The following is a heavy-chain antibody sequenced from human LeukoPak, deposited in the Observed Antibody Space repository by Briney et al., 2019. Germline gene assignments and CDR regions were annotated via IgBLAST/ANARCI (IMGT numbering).Heavy chain of an antibody. V-gene: IGHV4-61*02. J-gene: IGHJ2*01. D-gene: IGHD6-25*01. CDR1: GDSISSGSYY. Sequence: SETLSLTCTVSGDSISSGSYYWSWIRQPAGEGLEWIGRIHSTGSTNYNPSLKSRVTISVDTSKNQFSLKLSSVTAADTAVYYCARDARIAATTRGYWYFDLWGRGTLVTVSS. CDR2: IHSTGST. CDR3: ARDARIAATTRGYWYFDL.